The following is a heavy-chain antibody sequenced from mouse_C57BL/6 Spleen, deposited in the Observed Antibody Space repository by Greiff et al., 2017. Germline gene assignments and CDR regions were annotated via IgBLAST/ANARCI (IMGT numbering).Heavy chain of an antibody. CDR3: ARDWLGCRYFDV. Sequence: EVMLVESGGGSVKPGGSLKLSCAASGFTFSSYAMSWVRQTPEKRLEWVATISDGGSDTYYPANVQGRFTISRDNTKNNLYLQMSHLKSEDTAMXYCARDWLGCRYFDVWGTGTTVTVSS. V-gene: IGHV5-4*01. CDR1: GFTFSSYA. J-gene: IGHJ1*03. CDR2: ISDGGSDT. D-gene: IGHD3-3*01.